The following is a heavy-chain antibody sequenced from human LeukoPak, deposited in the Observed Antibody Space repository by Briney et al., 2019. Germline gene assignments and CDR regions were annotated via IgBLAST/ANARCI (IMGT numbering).Heavy chain of an antibody. V-gene: IGHV3-64D*06. Sequence: GGSLRLSCSVSGYTFSTYVMRWVRQAPGKGLEYVSAISSNGDNTYYADSVKGRFTISRDNSKNTLYLQMSSLRADDTAVYYCVRGTGYWGQGTLVTVSS. J-gene: IGHJ4*02. CDR3: VRGTGY. CDR2: ISSNGDNT. CDR1: GYTFSTYV.